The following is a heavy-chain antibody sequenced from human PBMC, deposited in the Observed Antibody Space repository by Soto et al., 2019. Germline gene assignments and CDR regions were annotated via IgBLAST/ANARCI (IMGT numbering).Heavy chain of an antibody. CDR2: VYPSDSDT. CDR1: GYNFAGYW. Sequence: GESLKISCKGSGYNFAGYWIAWVRQMPGKGLELMGIVYPSDSDTRYRPSFQGQVTISADKSISSAYLQWSSLRASDTAMYYCARGGVSTRTFDYWGQGTPVTVS. D-gene: IGHD3-3*01. V-gene: IGHV5-51*01. J-gene: IGHJ4*02. CDR3: ARGGVSTRTFDY.